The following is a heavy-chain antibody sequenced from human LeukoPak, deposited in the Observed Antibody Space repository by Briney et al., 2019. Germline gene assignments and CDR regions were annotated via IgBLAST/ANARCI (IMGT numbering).Heavy chain of an antibody. Sequence: GESLKISCKGSGYSFTTYWIGWVRQMPGKGLEWMGIIYPGDSDTRYSPSFQGQVTISADKSISTAYLQWSSLKASDTAMYYYVVGLQFKYYDYWGQGTLVTVSS. CDR1: GYSFTTYW. CDR2: IYPGDSDT. CDR3: VVGLQFKYYDY. V-gene: IGHV5-51*01. D-gene: IGHD5-24*01. J-gene: IGHJ4*02.